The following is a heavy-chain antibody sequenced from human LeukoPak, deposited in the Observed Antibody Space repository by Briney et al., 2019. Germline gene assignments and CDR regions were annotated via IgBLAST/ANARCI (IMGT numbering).Heavy chain of an antibody. J-gene: IGHJ4*02. CDR3: ARGLAPYYFDY. CDR2: IHSGGTT. CDR1: GGSMNNDY. Sequence: SETLSLTCTVSGGSMNNDYFTWIRQPAGKGLEWIGRIHSGGTTNYNPSLMSRVTLSVDTSKNQISLRLTSVTAADTALYYCARGLAPYYFDYWGQGTLVTVSS. V-gene: IGHV4-4*07. D-gene: IGHD6-19*01.